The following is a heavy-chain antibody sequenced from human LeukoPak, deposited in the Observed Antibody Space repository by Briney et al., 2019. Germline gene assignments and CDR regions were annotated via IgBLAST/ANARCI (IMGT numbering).Heavy chain of an antibody. J-gene: IGHJ4*02. CDR3: ARAHGSGSYSD. V-gene: IGHV3-21*01. D-gene: IGHD3-10*01. Sequence: GGSLRLSCAASGFTFSSYSMNWVRQAPGKGLEWVSSISSSSSYIYCADSVKGRFTISKDNAKNSLYLQMNSLRAEDTAVYYCARAHGSGSYSDWGQGTLVTVSS. CDR1: GFTFSSYS. CDR2: ISSSSSYI.